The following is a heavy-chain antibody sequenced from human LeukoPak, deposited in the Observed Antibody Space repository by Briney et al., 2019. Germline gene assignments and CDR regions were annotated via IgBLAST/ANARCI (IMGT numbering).Heavy chain of an antibody. Sequence: GGTLRLSCAASGFTFSSYGMSWVRQAPGKGLEWVSVIYSGGSTYYADSVKGRFTISRDNSKNTLYLQMNSLRAEDTAVYYCAREMDSGSWRGPLDYWGQGTLVTVSS. CDR2: IYSGGST. D-gene: IGHD1-26*01. V-gene: IGHV3-66*01. CDR3: AREMDSGSWRGPLDY. J-gene: IGHJ4*02. CDR1: GFTFSSYG.